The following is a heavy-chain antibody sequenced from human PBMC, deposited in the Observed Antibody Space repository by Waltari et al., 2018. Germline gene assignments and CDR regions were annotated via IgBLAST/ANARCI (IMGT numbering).Heavy chain of an antibody. Sequence: QLQLQQSGPGLVKPSESLSLTCAVSGDSLGSSYWWSWVRQTPGKGLEWIGQVRTTGKTNYNPSLDSRVTISIDTSTSRFSLTLASVSAADTAVYFCARDRGRGLYLDTWGQGILVTVSP. CDR1: GDSLGSSYW. J-gene: IGHJ5*02. D-gene: IGHD2-15*01. CDR3: ARDRGRGLYLDT. CDR2: VRTTGKT. V-gene: IGHV4-4*02.